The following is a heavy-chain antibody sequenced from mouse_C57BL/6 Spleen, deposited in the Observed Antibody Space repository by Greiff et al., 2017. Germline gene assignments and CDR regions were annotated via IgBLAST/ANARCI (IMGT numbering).Heavy chain of an antibody. CDR1: GFTFSSYG. J-gene: IGHJ4*01. Sequence: EVQLVESGGDLVKPGGSLKLSCAASGFTFSSYGMSWVRQTPDKRLEWVATISSGGSYTYYPDSVKGRFTISRDNAKNTLYLQMSSLKSEDTAKYYCARHLLWYPAMDYWGQGTSGTVSS. CDR3: ARHLLWYPAMDY. D-gene: IGHD2-1*01. V-gene: IGHV5-6*01. CDR2: ISSGGSYT.